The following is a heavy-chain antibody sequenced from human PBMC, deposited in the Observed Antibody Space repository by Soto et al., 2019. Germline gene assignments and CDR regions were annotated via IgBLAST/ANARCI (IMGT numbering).Heavy chain of an antibody. J-gene: IGHJ4*02. V-gene: IGHV4-59*01. Sequence: SETLSLTCNVSGRSINSYYWSWVRQPPGKGLEWIGYIYDSGITSYNPSLKSRVTMSADTSKNQFSLKLTSVTGADTAVYYCARAVGIQLWYFDNWGQGTLVTVSS. CDR1: GRSINSYY. D-gene: IGHD5-18*01. CDR3: ARAVGIQLWYFDN. CDR2: IYDSGIT.